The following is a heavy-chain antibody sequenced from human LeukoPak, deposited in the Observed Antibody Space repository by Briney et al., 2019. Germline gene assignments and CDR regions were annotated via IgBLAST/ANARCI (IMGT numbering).Heavy chain of an antibody. J-gene: IGHJ4*02. CDR2: ISGSGGST. Sequence: GGSLRLSCAASGFTFSSYAMSWVRQAPGKGLEWVSAISGSGGSTYYADSAKGRFTISRDNSKNTLYLQMNSLRAEDTAVYYCAKAEVKSYYLFDYWGQGTLVTVSS. D-gene: IGHD1-26*01. V-gene: IGHV3-23*01. CDR3: AKAEVKSYYLFDY. CDR1: GFTFSSYA.